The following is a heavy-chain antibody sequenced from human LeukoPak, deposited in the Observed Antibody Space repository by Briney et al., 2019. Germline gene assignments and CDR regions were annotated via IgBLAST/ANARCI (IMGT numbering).Heavy chain of an antibody. D-gene: IGHD6-13*01. CDR2: IYTSGST. CDR1: GGSISSYY. V-gene: IGHV4-4*07. J-gene: IGHJ6*03. CDR3: ARSRRQQLVQYMDV. Sequence: SETLSLTCTVSGGSISSYYWSWIRQPAGKGLEWIGRIYTSGSTNYNPSLKSRVTMSVDTSKNQFSLKLSSVAAADTAVYYCARSRRQQLVQYMDVWGKGTTVTVSS.